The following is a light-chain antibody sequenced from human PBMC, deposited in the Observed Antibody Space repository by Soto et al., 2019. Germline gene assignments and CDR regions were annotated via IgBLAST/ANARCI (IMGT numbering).Light chain of an antibody. Sequence: EIVLTQSPGTLSLSPGERATLSCRASQSVSSSYLAWYQQKPGQAPRLLIYGASSMATGIPDRFSGSGSGTDSTLTISRLEPEDFAGYYCQQYGSSPGTFGQGTKVEIK. CDR3: QQYGSSPGT. CDR1: QSVSSSY. J-gene: IGKJ1*01. CDR2: GAS. V-gene: IGKV3-20*01.